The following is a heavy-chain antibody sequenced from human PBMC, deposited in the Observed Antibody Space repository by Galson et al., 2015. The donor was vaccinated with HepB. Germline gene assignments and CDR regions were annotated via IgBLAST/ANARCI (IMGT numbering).Heavy chain of an antibody. CDR2: IYSGTST. CDR3: ARAVQRGVIIL. CDR1: GFTVSSNY. D-gene: IGHD3-10*01. J-gene: IGHJ4*02. V-gene: IGHV3-66*01. Sequence: SLRLSCAASGFTVSSNYMSWVRQAPGKGLEWVSVIYSGTSTYYADSVKGRFTISRDNSKNTLYLQMTSLRAEDTAVYYCARAVQRGVIILWGQGTLVTVSS.